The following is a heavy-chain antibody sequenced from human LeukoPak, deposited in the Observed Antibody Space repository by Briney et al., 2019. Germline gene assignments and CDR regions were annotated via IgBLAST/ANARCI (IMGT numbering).Heavy chain of an antibody. Sequence: GRSLRLSCAASGFTFSSYAMHWVRQAPGKGLEWVAVISYDGSNKYYADSVKGRFTISRDNSKNTLYLQMNSLRTDDTAVYYCVRDVNGGGTVGWFDPWGQGALVTVSS. V-gene: IGHV3-30*07. J-gene: IGHJ5*02. D-gene: IGHD2-8*01. CDR3: VRDVNGGGTVGWFDP. CDR2: ISYDGSNK. CDR1: GFTFSSYA.